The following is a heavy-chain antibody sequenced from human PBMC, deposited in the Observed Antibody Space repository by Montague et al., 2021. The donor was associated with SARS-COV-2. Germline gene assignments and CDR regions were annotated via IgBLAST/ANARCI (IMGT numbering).Heavy chain of an antibody. V-gene: IGHV3-30-3*01. CDR1: GFTLTSYA. Sequence: RLSCAASGFTLTSYAMHWVRQAPGKGLEWVAVISFDGTNKYYTDSVKGRFTISRDNSKNTLYLQMHSVRPEDTAVYYCARDQGGYSYNDYWGQGTLVTVSS. D-gene: IGHD5-18*01. CDR3: ARDQGGYSYNDY. J-gene: IGHJ4*02. CDR2: ISFDGTNK.